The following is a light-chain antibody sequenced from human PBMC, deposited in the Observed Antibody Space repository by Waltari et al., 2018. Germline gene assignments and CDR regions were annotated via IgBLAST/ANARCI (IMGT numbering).Light chain of an antibody. CDR3: QQYYGAPFS. CDR2: GAS. V-gene: IGKV4-1*01. CDR1: QTVLYNSKNY. Sequence: DIVMTQSPDSLAVSLGERASITCKSSQTVLYNSKNYLAWYQQKPGQPPKVLIYGASTREFGVPDRFSGSVSGTDFTLTISSLQPEDVAVYYCQQYYGAPFSFGPGTRV. J-gene: IGKJ3*01.